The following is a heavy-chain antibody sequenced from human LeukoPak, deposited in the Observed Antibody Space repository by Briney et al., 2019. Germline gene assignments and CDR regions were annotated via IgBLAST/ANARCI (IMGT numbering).Heavy chain of an antibody. V-gene: IGHV1-2*02. J-gene: IGHJ5*02. CDR3: ARDGLGYCSSTSCWYNWFDP. D-gene: IGHD2-2*03. CDR2: IKPNSGGT. Sequence: ASVKVSCKASGYTFTDYYMHWVRQAPGQGLEWMGWIKPNSGGTNYAQKFQGRVTMTRDTSINTAYMELSRLRSDDTAVYYCARDGLGYCSSTSCWYNWFDPWGQGTLVTVSS. CDR1: GYTFTDYY.